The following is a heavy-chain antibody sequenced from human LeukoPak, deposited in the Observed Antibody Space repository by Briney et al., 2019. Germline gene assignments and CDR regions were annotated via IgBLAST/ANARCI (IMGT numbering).Heavy chain of an antibody. CDR1: GFTLSRYA. J-gene: IGHJ4*02. V-gene: IGHV3-23*01. CDR3: AKDERFGEFPLGTFDC. D-gene: IGHD3-10*01. CDR2: ISGSGGST. Sequence: GGSLRRSCAASGFTLSRYAMTWVRQAPGKGLDWVAAISGSGGSTYYADSVKGRFTVSRDNSKNTLYLQMNSLRAEDTAVYYCAKDERFGEFPLGTFDCWGQGTLVTVSS.